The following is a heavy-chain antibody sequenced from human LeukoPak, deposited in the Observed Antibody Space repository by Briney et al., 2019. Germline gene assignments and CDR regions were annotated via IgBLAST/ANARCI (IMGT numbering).Heavy chain of an antibody. V-gene: IGHV3-48*01. CDR1: GFNFSSYS. CDR3: ASVERREEYYYGSGSHLVGCDY. Sequence: GGSLRLSCAASGFNFSSYSMNWVRQAPGKGLEWVSYISSSSTIYYADSVKGRFTISRDNAKNSLYLQMNSLRAEDTAVYYCASVERREEYYYGSGSHLVGCDYWGQGNLVTVSS. CDR2: ISSSSTI. D-gene: IGHD3-10*01. J-gene: IGHJ4*02.